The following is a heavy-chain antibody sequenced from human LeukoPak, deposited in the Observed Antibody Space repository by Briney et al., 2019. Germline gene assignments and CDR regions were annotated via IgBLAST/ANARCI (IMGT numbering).Heavy chain of an antibody. CDR2: INHSGST. CDR3: ARDAATTVPQAAFDF. D-gene: IGHD4-17*01. J-gene: IGHJ3*01. V-gene: IGHV4-34*01. CDR1: GGSFSGYY. Sequence: SQTLSLTCAVYGGSFSGYYGSWIRQPPGKGLEWIGEINHSGSTTYNPSLKSRVTLSIDPSKNPSSLKLSSVTAADTAVYYCARDAATTVPQAAFDFWGPGTSVTVSS.